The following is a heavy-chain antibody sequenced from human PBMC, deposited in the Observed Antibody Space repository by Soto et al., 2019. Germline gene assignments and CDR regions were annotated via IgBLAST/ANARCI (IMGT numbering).Heavy chain of an antibody. Sequence: QVQLQESGPGLVKPSETLSLTCTVSGGSVSSXXXXWSWIRQPPGKGLEWIGYIYYSGSTNYNPSLKSRXXXPXXXXXXXXXXXXXXXXXXXXXXXYXXRGIEGXYQGRYYYGMDVWGQGTTVTVSS. CDR1: GGSVSSXXXX. D-gene: IGHD6-19*01. CDR2: IYYSGST. J-gene: IGHJ6*02. V-gene: IGHV4-61*01. CDR3: XRGIEGXYQGRYYYGMDV.